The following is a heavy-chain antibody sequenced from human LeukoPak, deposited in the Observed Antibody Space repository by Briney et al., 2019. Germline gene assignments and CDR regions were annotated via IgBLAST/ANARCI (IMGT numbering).Heavy chain of an antibody. D-gene: IGHD5-18*01. V-gene: IGHV3-23*01. CDR2: ISGSGANT. J-gene: IGHJ4*02. Sequence: GGSLRLSCAASGFTFSSYGMTWVRQAPGKGLEWVSAISGSGANTYYADSVKGRFTISRDNSKNTLYLQMNSLRAEDTAVYYCARTQTEYSYGHPYCFDYWGQGTLVTVSS. CDR3: ARTQTEYSYGHPYCFDY. CDR1: GFTFSSYG.